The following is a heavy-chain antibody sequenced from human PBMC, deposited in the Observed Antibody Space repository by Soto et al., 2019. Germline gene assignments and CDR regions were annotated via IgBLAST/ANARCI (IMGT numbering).Heavy chain of an antibody. CDR2: INHSGST. CDR3: ARARGVLPYYFDY. D-gene: IGHD3-10*01. V-gene: IGHV4-34*01. CDR1: GGSFSGYY. J-gene: IGHJ4*02. Sequence: SSETLSLTCAVYGGSFSGYYWSWIRQPPGKGLEWIGEINHSGSTNYNPSLKSRVTISVDTSKNQFSLKLSSVTAADTAVYYCARARGVLPYYFDYWGQGTLVTVSS.